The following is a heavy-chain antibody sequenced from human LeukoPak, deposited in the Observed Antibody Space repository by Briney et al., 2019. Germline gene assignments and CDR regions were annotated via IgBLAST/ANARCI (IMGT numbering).Heavy chain of an antibody. J-gene: IGHJ3*02. D-gene: IGHD5-18*01. Sequence: GGSLRLSCAASGFTFGSYWMHWVRQVPGKGLVWVSRIDTDGSNTNYADSVKGRFTISRDNAKNTLYLQMNSLRAEDTALYYCAKAIVDTVYGGHAFDIWGQGTMVTISS. CDR1: GFTFGSYW. CDR2: IDTDGSNT. CDR3: AKAIVDTVYGGHAFDI. V-gene: IGHV3-74*01.